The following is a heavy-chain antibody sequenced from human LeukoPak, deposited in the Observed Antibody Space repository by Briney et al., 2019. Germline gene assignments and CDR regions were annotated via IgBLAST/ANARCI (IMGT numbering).Heavy chain of an antibody. CDR3: ARQPGYSSSFPKYYYGMDV. Sequence: VGSLRLSCAASGFTFSSYAMHWVRQAPGKGLEWVAVISYDGSNKYYADSVKGRFTISRDNSKNTLYLQMNSLRAEDTAVYYCARQPGYSSSFPKYYYGMDVWGQGTTVTVSS. J-gene: IGHJ6*02. CDR1: GFTFSSYA. CDR2: ISYDGSNK. V-gene: IGHV3-30-3*01. D-gene: IGHD6-13*01.